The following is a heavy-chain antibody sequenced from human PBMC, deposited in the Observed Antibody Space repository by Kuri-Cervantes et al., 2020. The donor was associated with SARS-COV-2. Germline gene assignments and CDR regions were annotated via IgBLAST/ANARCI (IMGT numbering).Heavy chain of an antibody. Sequence: SETLSLTCAVYGGSFSSHYWSWIRQPPGKGLEWIGEINHSGSTNYSPSLKSRVTISVDMSDNQFSLKVTSVTAADTAVYYCARISAINNAFDIWGQGTLVTVSS. V-gene: IGHV4-34*01. CDR2: INHSGST. CDR1: GGSFSSHY. J-gene: IGHJ3*02. D-gene: IGHD6-25*01. CDR3: ARISAINNAFDI.